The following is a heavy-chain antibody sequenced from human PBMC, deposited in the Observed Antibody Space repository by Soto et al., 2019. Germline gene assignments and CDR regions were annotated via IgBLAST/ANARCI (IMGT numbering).Heavy chain of an antibody. CDR3: ARLGRYARKDAFDI. V-gene: IGHV1-2*04. CDR1: GYTFTGYY. Sequence: ASVKVSCKASGYTFTGYYMHWVRQAPGQGLEWMGWINPNSGGTNYAQKFQGWVTMTRDKSISTAYLQWSSLKASDTAMYYCARLGRYARKDAFDIWGQGTMVTVSS. CDR2: INPNSGGT. J-gene: IGHJ3*02. D-gene: IGHD3-9*01.